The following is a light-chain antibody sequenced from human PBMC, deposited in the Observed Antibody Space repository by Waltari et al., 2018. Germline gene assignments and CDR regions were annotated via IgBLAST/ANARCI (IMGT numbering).Light chain of an antibody. Sequence: DIVMTQSPDSLAVSLGERATINCTASQSVLYTANNKNFLTWYQQKPGQPPKLLIYWASTRESGVPDRFSGSGSGTDFTLTISSLQAEDVAVYYCQQFHSTPVTFGQGTKLEIK. CDR2: WAS. CDR3: QQFHSTPVT. CDR1: QSVLYTANNKNF. J-gene: IGKJ2*01. V-gene: IGKV4-1*01.